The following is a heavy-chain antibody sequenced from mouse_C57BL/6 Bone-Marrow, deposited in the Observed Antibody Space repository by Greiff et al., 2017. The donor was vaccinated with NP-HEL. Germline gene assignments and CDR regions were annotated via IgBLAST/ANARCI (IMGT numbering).Heavy chain of an antibody. V-gene: IGHV5-6*03. Sequence: EVKLVESEGGLVQPGSSMKLSCTASGFTFSSYGMSWVRQTPDKRLEWVATISSGGSYTYYPDSVKGRFTISRDNAKNTLYLQMSSLKSEDTAMYYCARHGGLEYFDYWGQGTTLTVSS. J-gene: IGHJ2*01. CDR3: ARHGGLEYFDY. CDR2: ISSGGSYT. CDR1: GFTFSSYG.